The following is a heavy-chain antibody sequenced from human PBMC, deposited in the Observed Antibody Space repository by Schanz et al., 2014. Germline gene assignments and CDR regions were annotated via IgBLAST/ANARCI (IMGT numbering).Heavy chain of an antibody. CDR3: ARGNTIFGVVILGWLDP. Sequence: QVQLVQSGGEVKKPGASVKVSCKASGYTFTFTTYGISWLRQVPGQGLEWMGWINTYNGNTNYAQKFQGRVTITADKSTSTVYMELSSLRSEDTAIYYCARGNTIFGVVILGWLDPWGQGTLVTVSS. CDR1: GYTFTFTTYG. CDR2: INTYNGNT. J-gene: IGHJ5*02. V-gene: IGHV1-18*01. D-gene: IGHD3-3*01.